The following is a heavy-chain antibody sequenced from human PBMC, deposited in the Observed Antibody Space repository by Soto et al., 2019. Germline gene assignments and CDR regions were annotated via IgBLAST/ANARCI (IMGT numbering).Heavy chain of an antibody. CDR1: GFTFSSYG. CDR3: ARDRIAYRDAFDI. Sequence: PGGSLRLSCAASGFTFSSYGMHWVRQAPGKGLEWVAVIWYDGSNKYYADSVKGRFTISRDNSKNTLYLQMNSLRAEDTAVYYCARDRIAYRDAFDIWGQGTMVTVSS. V-gene: IGHV3-33*01. J-gene: IGHJ3*02. D-gene: IGHD2-21*01. CDR2: IWYDGSNK.